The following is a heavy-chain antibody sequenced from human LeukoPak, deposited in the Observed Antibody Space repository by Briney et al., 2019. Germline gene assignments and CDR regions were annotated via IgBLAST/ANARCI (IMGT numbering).Heavy chain of an antibody. CDR3: AKDNDIVVVPATLDY. D-gene: IGHD2-2*01. Sequence: PGGSLRLSCAASGFTFSSYAMSWVRQATGKGVEWVSAISGSGGSTYYADSVKGRFTISRDNSKNTLYLQMNSLRAEDTAVYYCAKDNDIVVVPATLDYWGQGTLVTVSS. CDR2: ISGSGGST. J-gene: IGHJ4*02. V-gene: IGHV3-23*01. CDR1: GFTFSSYA.